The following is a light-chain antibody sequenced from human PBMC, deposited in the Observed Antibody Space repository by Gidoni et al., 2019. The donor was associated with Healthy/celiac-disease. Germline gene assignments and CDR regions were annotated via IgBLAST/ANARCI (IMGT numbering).Light chain of an antibody. CDR2: EVS. J-gene: IGLJ3*02. CDR3: SSYTSSRV. Sequence: QSALTQPASVSGSPGQSITISCTGTSSDVGGYNYGSWYQQHPGKAPKLMIYEVSNRPSGVSNRFSGSKSGNTASLTISGLQAEDEADYYCSSYTSSRVFGGGTKLTVL. CDR1: SSDVGGYNY. V-gene: IGLV2-14*01.